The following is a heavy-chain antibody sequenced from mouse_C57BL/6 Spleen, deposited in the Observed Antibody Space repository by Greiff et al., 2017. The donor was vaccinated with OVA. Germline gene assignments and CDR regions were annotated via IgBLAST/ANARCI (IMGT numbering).Heavy chain of an antibody. CDR1: GFTFSSYA. Sequence: VQLKESGGGLVKPGGSLKLSCAASGFTFSSYAMSWVRPTPEQRLEWVATISDGGSYTYYPDNVKGRFTISRDNAKNNLYLQMSHLKSEETAMYDCARGRKTYSKGAWFAYWGQGTLVTVSA. V-gene: IGHV5-4*01. J-gene: IGHJ3*01. D-gene: IGHD5-1-1*01. CDR3: ARGRKTYSKGAWFAY. CDR2: ISDGGSYT.